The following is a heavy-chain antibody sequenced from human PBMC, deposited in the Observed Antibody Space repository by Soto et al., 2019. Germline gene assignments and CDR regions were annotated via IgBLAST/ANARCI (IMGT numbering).Heavy chain of an antibody. CDR1: GFTFSSYW. CDR3: XXXGSGWYHFDY. J-gene: IGHJ4*02. CDR2: IKTDGSIT. D-gene: IGHD6-19*01. V-gene: IGHV3-74*01. Sequence: EAQLVESGGGLVQPGGSLRLSCAASGFTFSSYWMHWVRQAPGKGLVWVSRIKTDGSITSYADSVQGRFTISRDNAKXXXXXXXXXXXXXXXXXXXXXXXGSGWYHFDYWGQGTLVTVSS.